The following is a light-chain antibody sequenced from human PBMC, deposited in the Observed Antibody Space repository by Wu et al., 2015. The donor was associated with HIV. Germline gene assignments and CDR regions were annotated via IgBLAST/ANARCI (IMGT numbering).Light chain of an antibody. CDR3: QHYVSSPYS. J-gene: IGKJ2*03. Sequence: EIVLTQSPGILSLSPGERATLSCRTSQSVSRRYLAWYQQKPGQAPRLLIYDASSRATGIPDRFSGSGSGTDFTLTINRLEPEDFAVYFCQHYVSSPYSFGQGT. CDR1: QSVSRRY. V-gene: IGKV3-20*01. CDR2: DAS.